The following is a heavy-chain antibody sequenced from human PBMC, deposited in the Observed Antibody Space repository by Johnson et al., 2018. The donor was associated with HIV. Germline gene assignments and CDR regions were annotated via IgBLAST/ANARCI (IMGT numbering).Heavy chain of an antibody. D-gene: IGHD5-24*01. Sequence: QVQLVESGGGVVQPGRSLRVSCAASGFTFSSYGMHWVRQAPGKGLEWVSVIYSGGNTYYADSVKGRFTISRDNSKNTLFLQMNNLRAEDTAVFYCARACRDGYTCDAFDIWGQGTMVTVSS. V-gene: IGHV3-NL1*01. CDR1: GFTFSSYG. CDR2: IYSGGNT. CDR3: ARACRDGYTCDAFDI. J-gene: IGHJ3*02.